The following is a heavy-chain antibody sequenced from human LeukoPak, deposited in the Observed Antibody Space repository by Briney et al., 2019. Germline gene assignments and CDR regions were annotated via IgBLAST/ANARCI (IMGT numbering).Heavy chain of an antibody. CDR2: INPNSGGT. CDR1: GYTFTGYY. Sequence: ASVKVSCKASGYTFTGYYMHWVRQAPGQGLEWMGWINPNSGGTNYAQKFQGRVTMTRDTSISTAYMELSRLRSDDTVVYYCAREEGEWFGELFLPFKYWGQGTLVTVSS. V-gene: IGHV1-2*02. J-gene: IGHJ4*02. D-gene: IGHD3-10*01. CDR3: AREEGEWFGELFLPFKY.